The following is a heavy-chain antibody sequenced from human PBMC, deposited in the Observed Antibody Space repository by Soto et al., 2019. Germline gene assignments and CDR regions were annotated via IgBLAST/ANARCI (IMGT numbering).Heavy chain of an antibody. J-gene: IGHJ6*02. CDR2: IAYDGSNK. CDR1: GFTFRSYA. V-gene: IGHV3-30-3*01. Sequence: QVQLVEPGGGVVQPGRSLRLSCAASGFTFRSYAMHWVRQAPGKGLECVAVIAYDGSNKFYRDYVKGRFTISRDNSKNTLYLQINNLKYEDTAVYYCARGDREDIAVVIGARPGEYGVDVWGQGTTVTVSS. D-gene: IGHD2-15*01. CDR3: ARGDREDIAVVIGARPGEYGVDV.